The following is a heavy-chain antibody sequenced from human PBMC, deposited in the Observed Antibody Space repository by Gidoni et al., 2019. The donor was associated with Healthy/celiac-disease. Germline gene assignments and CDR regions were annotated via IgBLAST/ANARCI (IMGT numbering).Heavy chain of an antibody. D-gene: IGHD6-13*01. CDR2: IYYSGGT. CDR3: GAQQQRPYYLDY. Sequence: QAQLPESGPGLVQPSETLYLTCTVHGGSISSYYWSWIRQPPGKGREWIGYIYYSGGTNYNPPLKSPGTISVDTSKNQFSLKLSAVTAADTSVYYCGAQQQRPYYLDYWGQGTLVTVSS. V-gene: IGHV4-59*01. J-gene: IGHJ4*02. CDR1: GGSISSYY.